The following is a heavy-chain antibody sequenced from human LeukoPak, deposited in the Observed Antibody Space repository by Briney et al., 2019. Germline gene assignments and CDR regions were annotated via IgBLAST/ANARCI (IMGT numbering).Heavy chain of an antibody. Sequence: LLESGGGVVQPGGSLRLFCAASGFTFTFSAYAIHWVRQAPGKGLAWVAVISYDGSNKYYADSVKGRFTISRDNSKNTLYLQMNSLRSEDTAVYYCARESESYDFWSGSQPPDYWGQGTLVTVSS. CDR2: ISYDGSNK. D-gene: IGHD3-3*01. CDR3: ARESESYDFWSGSQPPDY. J-gene: IGHJ4*02. CDR1: GFTFTFSAYA. V-gene: IGHV3-30*19.